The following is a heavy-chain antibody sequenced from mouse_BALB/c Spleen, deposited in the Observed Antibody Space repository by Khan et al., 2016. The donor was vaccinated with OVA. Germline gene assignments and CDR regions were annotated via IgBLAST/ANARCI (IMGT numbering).Heavy chain of an antibody. J-gene: IGHJ3*01. Sequence: QVQLKQSGAELARPGASVKMSCKASGYTFTSYTIHWIQQRPGQGLEWIGFINPSSAYTNYNQTFKDKAILTADKSYTTPYMQLRSLTSDDSAVYYCARDGDYYRNDGWFAYWGQGTLVTVSA. V-gene: IGHV1-4*01. CDR2: INPSSAYT. CDR3: ARDGDYYRNDGWFAY. CDR1: GYTFTSYT. D-gene: IGHD2-14*01.